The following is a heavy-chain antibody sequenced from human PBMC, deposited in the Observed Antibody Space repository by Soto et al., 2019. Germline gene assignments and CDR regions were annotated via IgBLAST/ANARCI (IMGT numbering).Heavy chain of an antibody. D-gene: IGHD3-22*01. CDR3: AKGGHYGSPHYADS. CDR1: GYTFTDYY. CDR2: INPNTGGT. V-gene: IGHV1-2*04. J-gene: IGHJ4*02. Sequence: QVHLVQSGTEVRQPGASVRVSCKASGYTFTDYYLHWVRQAPGQGPEWMGWINPNTGGTDYAQKFRDWVTMTTDTSINTAYMDLSRLKSHDTAVYYCAKGGHYGSPHYADSWGQGTLVTVS.